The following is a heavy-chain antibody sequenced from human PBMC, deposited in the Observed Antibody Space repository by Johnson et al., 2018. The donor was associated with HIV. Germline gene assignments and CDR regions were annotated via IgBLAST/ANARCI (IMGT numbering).Heavy chain of an antibody. V-gene: IGHV3-23*04. J-gene: IGHJ3*02. CDR1: GFTFSSYA. Sequence: VQLVESGGGLIQPGGSLRLSCAASGFTFSSYAMSWVRQAPGKGLEWVSVIGGSGGSTYYADSVKGRFTISRDNSKNTLYLQLNSLRAEDTAVYYCARVSLAYSYGYCAFDIWGQGTRVTVSS. CDR3: ARVSLAYSYGYCAFDI. CDR2: IGGSGGST. D-gene: IGHD5-18*01.